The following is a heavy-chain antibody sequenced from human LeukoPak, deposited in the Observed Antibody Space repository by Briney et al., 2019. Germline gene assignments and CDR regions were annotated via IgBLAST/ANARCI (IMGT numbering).Heavy chain of an antibody. V-gene: IGHV4-38-2*02. D-gene: IGHD3-16*01. CDR1: GYSISSGYY. CDR2: LHRSGST. Sequence: KSSETLSLTCTVSGYSISSGYYWGWIRQPPGKGLEWIGSLHRSGSTYYNPSLKSRVTISVDTSKNQFSLNLTSVTAADTAVYYCARLWGYWGQGTLVTVSS. CDR3: ARLWGY. J-gene: IGHJ4*02.